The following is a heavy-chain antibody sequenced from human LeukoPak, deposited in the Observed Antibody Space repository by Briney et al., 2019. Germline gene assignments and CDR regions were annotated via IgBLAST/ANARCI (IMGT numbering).Heavy chain of an antibody. Sequence: PGGSLRLSCAASGFTFSSYSMNWVRQAPGKGLEWVSSISSSSSYIYYADSVKGRFTISRDNAKNSLYLQMNSLRAEDTAVYYCARHSSSSAYYYYYMDVWGKGTTVTVSS. J-gene: IGHJ6*03. D-gene: IGHD6-6*01. CDR2: ISSSSSYI. CDR1: GFTFSSYS. CDR3: ARHSSSSAYYYYYMDV. V-gene: IGHV3-21*01.